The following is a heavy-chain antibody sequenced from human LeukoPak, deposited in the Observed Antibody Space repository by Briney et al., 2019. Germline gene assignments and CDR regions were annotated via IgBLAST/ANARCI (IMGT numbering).Heavy chain of an antibody. J-gene: IGHJ4*02. D-gene: IGHD5-24*01. CDR3: ARGGYNPDY. Sequence: PGGSLRLSCVASGFTFSSYWMSWVRQAPGKGLEWVANIKQDGSEAYYVDSVKGRFTISRDNAKSSLYLQMNSLRAEDTAVYYCARGGYNPDYWTQGTLVTVSS. CDR2: IKQDGSEA. V-gene: IGHV3-7*01. CDR1: GFTFSSYW.